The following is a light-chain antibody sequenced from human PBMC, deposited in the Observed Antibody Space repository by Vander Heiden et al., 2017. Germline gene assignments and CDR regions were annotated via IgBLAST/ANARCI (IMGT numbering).Light chain of an antibody. CDR1: QTVYGNY. J-gene: IGKJ2*01. CDR2: MTS. V-gene: IGKV3-20*01. Sequence: EIVLAQSPCTLSLSPGDRATLSCRASQTVYGNYLAWYQQRPGQAPMLLIYMTSNRATGVPDRFSGSGSGTDFTLTISRLEPEDFAVYYCQHYGSASVTFGQGTKLEIK. CDR3: QHYGSASVT.